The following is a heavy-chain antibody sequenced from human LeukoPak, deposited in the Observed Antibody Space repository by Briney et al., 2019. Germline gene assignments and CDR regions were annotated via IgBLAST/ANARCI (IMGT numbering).Heavy chain of an antibody. V-gene: IGHV4-61*02. J-gene: IGHJ4*02. D-gene: IGHD4-17*01. CDR1: GGSISSPSYY. CDR2: IFSSGGT. CDR3: AREDTDYGAGY. Sequence: SQTLSLTCTVSGGSISSPSYYWSWIRQSADKKLEWIGRIFSSGGTSFNPSLQSRVIISLDTSRNQFSLRLSSVTAADSAVYYCAREDTDYGAGYWGQGTLVTVSS.